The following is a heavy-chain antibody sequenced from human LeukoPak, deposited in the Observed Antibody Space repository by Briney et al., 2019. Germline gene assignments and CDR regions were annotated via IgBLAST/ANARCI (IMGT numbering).Heavy chain of an antibody. J-gene: IGHJ4*02. CDR3: ARDKYGGTRY. Sequence: PGGSLRLSCAASGFTFTNYWMSWVRQAPGKWLEWVASIKQDGSEKYYVDSVKGRFSISRDNAKNSLYLQMNSLRAEDTAVYYCARDKYGGTRYWGQGTLVTVSS. D-gene: IGHD1-1*01. V-gene: IGHV3-7*01. CDR2: IKQDGSEK. CDR1: GFTFTNYW.